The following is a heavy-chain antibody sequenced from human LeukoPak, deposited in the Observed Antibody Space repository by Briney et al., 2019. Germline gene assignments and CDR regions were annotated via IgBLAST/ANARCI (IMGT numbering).Heavy chain of an antibody. Sequence: PGGSLRLSCAASGFTFSSYSMNWVRQAPGKGVEWGSSISSSSSYIYYADSVKGRFTISRDNAKNSLYLQMNSLRAEDTAVYYCARGQALFDYWGQGTLVTVSS. J-gene: IGHJ4*02. V-gene: IGHV3-21*01. CDR2: ISSSSSYI. D-gene: IGHD6-6*01. CDR1: GFTFSSYS. CDR3: ARGQALFDY.